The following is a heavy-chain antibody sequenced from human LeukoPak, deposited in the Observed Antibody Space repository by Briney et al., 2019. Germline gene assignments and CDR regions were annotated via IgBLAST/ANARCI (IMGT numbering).Heavy chain of an antibody. D-gene: IGHD6-13*01. CDR2: ISWNSGSI. V-gene: IGHV3-9*01. CDR1: GFTFDDYA. Sequence: GRSLRLSCAASGFTFDDYAMHWVRHAPGKGLEWVSGISWNSGSIGYADSVQGRFTISRDNAKNSLYLQMNSLRAEDTALYYCAKLRAAGNFDYWGQGTLVTVSS. CDR3: AKLRAAGNFDY. J-gene: IGHJ4*02.